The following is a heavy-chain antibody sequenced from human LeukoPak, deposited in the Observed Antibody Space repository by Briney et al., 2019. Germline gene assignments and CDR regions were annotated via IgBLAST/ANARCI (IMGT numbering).Heavy chain of an antibody. CDR3: AKEATVVTHFDY. CDR2: INSDGSST. Sequence: GGSLRLSCAASGFTFSSYWMHWVRQAPGKGLVWVSRINSDGSSTSYADSVKGRFTISRDNAKNTLYLQMNSLRAEDTAVYYCAKEATVVTHFDYWGQGTLVTVSS. D-gene: IGHD4-23*01. J-gene: IGHJ4*02. V-gene: IGHV3-74*01. CDR1: GFTFSSYW.